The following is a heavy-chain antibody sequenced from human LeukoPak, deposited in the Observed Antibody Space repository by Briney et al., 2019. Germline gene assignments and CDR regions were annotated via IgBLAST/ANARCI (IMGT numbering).Heavy chain of an antibody. CDR2: ISSSSSYI. D-gene: IGHD6-13*01. J-gene: IGHJ4*02. V-gene: IGHV3-21*01. CDR1: GFTLSSYS. Sequence: GGSLRLSCAASGFTLSSYSMNWVRQAPGKGLEWVSSISSSSSYIYYADSVKGRFTISRDNAKNSLYLQMNSLRAEDTAVYYCARDGAAAGQVYWGQGTLVTVSS. CDR3: ARDGAAAGQVY.